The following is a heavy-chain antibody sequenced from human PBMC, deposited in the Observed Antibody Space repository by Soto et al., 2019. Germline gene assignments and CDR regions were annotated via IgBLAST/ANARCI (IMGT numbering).Heavy chain of an antibody. CDR3: AKVAWKQVVAATRYYYYYYMDV. CDR2: ISGSGGST. V-gene: IGHV3-23*01. Sequence: GGSLRLSCAASGFTFSSYAMSWVRQAPGKGLEWVSAISGSGGSTYYADSVKGRFTISRDNSKNTLYLQMNSLRAEETAVYYCAKVAWKQVVAATRYYYYYYMDVWGKGTTVTVSS. D-gene: IGHD2-15*01. CDR1: GFTFSSYA. J-gene: IGHJ6*03.